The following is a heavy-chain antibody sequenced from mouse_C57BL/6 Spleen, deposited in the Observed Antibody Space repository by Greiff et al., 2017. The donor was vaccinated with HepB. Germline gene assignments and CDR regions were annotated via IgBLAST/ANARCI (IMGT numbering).Heavy chain of an antibody. CDR3: ARESGKDYAMDY. D-gene: IGHD4-1*01. J-gene: IGHJ4*01. Sequence: DVMLVESGGGLVKPGGSLKLSCAASGFTFSSYAMSWVRQTPEKRLEWVATISDGGSYTYYPDNVKGRFTISRDNTKNNLYLQISHLKSEDTAMYYCARESGKDYAMDYWGQGTSVTVSS. V-gene: IGHV5-4*01. CDR2: ISDGGSYT. CDR1: GFTFSSYA.